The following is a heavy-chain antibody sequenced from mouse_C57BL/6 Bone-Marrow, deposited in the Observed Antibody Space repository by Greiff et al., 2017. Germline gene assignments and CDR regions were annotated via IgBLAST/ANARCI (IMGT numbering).Heavy chain of an antibody. Sequence: VQLQQSGAELVRPGASVKLSCTASGFNIKDDYMHWVKQRPEQGLEWIGWIDPENGDTEYASKFQGKATITADTSSTTAYLQLSSLTSEDTAVYYCTTFITTVVADYWGQGTTLTVSS. CDR3: TTFITTVVADY. J-gene: IGHJ2*01. D-gene: IGHD1-1*01. V-gene: IGHV14-4*01. CDR2: IDPENGDT. CDR1: GFNIKDDY.